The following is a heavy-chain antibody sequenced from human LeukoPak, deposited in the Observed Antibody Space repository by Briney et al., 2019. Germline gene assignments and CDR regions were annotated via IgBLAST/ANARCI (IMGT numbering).Heavy chain of an antibody. D-gene: IGHD3-10*01. CDR2: MYHSGST. Sequence: SETLSLTCTVSGYSINSAYYWGWIRQPPGKGLEWIGSMYHSGSTYYNPSLKSRVTISVDTSKNQFSLKLSSVTAADTAVYYCARGRRDYYYYYYMDVWGKGTTVTVSS. CDR3: ARGRRDYYYYYYMDV. CDR1: GYSINSAYY. V-gene: IGHV4-38-2*02. J-gene: IGHJ6*03.